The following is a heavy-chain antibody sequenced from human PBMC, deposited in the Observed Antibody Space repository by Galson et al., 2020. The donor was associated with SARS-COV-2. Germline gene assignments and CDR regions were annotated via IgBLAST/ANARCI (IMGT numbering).Heavy chain of an antibody. CDR3: ARLYLEIITHKHWFDP. J-gene: IGHJ5*02. Sequence: SETLSLTCTVSGGSISGASSGDYYWTWIRQPPGKGLEWIGYVNHRGITYYNPSLKSRHTISVDTSKNQFSLKLISVTAADTAVYYCARLYLEIITHKHWFDPWGQGSLVTVSS. CDR1: GGSISGASSGDYY. CDR2: VNHRGIT. V-gene: IGHV4-31*03. D-gene: IGHD3-22*01.